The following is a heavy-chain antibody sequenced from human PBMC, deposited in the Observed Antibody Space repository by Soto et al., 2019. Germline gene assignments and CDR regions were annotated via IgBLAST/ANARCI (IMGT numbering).Heavy chain of an antibody. D-gene: IGHD3-10*01. CDR2: IWYDGSNK. J-gene: IGHJ4*02. CDR1: GFTFSSYG. V-gene: IGHV3-33*01. Sequence: GGSLRLSCTASGFTFSSYGMHWVRQAPGKGLEWVAVIWYDGSNKYYADSVKGRFTISRDNSKNTLYLQMNSLRAEDTAVYYCARDPVWFGDVPYYFDYWGQGTLVTVS. CDR3: ARDPVWFGDVPYYFDY.